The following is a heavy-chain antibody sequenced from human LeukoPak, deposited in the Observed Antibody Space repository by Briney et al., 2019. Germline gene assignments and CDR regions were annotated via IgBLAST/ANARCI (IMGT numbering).Heavy chain of an antibody. Sequence: SETLSLTCTVSGGSISSYYWSWLRQPPGKGLEWIGYIYYSGSTNYNPSLKSRVTISVDTSKNQFSLKLSSVTAADTAVYYCASTVLSSSWLINWFDPWGQGTLVTVSS. CDR1: GGSISSYY. J-gene: IGHJ5*02. V-gene: IGHV4-59*01. CDR2: IYYSGST. D-gene: IGHD6-13*01. CDR3: ASTVLSSSWLINWFDP.